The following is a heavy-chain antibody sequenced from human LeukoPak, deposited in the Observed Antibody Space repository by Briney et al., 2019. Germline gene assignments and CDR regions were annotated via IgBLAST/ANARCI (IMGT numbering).Heavy chain of an antibody. D-gene: IGHD5-24*01. CDR3: ASTNRNGYNFDY. J-gene: IGHJ4*02. V-gene: IGHV1-46*01. CDR1: RYTFTIYY. CDR2: INPSGGST. Sequence: ASVKVSCKASRYTFTIYYMHWVRQAPGQGLEWMGMINPSGGSTSYAQKFQGRVTMTRDTSTNTVYMELSSQRSDDTAVYYCASTNRNGYNFDYWGQGTLVTVSS.